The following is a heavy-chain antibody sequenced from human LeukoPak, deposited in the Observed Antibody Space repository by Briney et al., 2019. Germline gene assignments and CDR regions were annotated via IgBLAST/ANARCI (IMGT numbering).Heavy chain of an antibody. Sequence: SETLSLTCTVSGGSTSSFYWSWIRQPPGKGLEWIGYIYYSGSTSYNPSLKSRVTISLDTSKNQFSLRLTSVTAADTAVYYCARHGWGHCSSTSCLYYYGMDIWGQGTTVTVSS. J-gene: IGHJ6*02. V-gene: IGHV4-59*08. CDR3: ARHGWGHCSSTSCLYYYGMDI. CDR1: GGSTSSFY. D-gene: IGHD2-2*01. CDR2: IYYSGST.